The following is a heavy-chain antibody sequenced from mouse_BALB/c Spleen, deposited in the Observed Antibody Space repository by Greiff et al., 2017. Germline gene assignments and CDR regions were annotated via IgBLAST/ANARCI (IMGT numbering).Heavy chain of an antibody. CDR3: NADTTVPY. CDR1: GFNIKDYY. J-gene: IGHJ3*01. V-gene: IGHV14-4*02. CDR2: IDPENGDT. D-gene: IGHD1-1*01. Sequence: EVQLQQSGAELVRSGASVKLSCTASGFNIKDYYMHWVKQRPEQGLEWIGWIDPENGDTEYAPKFQGKATMTADTSSNTAYLQLSSLTSEETAVYYCNADTTVPYWGQGTLVTVSA.